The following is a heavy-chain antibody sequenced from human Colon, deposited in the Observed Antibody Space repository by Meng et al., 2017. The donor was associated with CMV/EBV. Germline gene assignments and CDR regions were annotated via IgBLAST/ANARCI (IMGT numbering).Heavy chain of an antibody. J-gene: IGHJ5*02. CDR3: SRGQDFVVVPTPKNFFDP. D-gene: IGHD2-2*01. CDR2: ISSAVIYT. CDR1: GSSSSIDS. V-gene: IGHV3-21*06. Sequence: GGPLRLSCAASGSSSSIDSMNWVRQAPGKGREWIAIISSAVIYTYYAASVKGRFTISRDNAKSTVYLQMNSLRAEDTAVYYCSRGQDFVVVPTPKNFFDPWGQGTLVTVSS.